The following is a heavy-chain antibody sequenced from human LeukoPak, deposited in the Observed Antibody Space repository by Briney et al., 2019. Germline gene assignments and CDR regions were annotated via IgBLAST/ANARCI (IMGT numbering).Heavy chain of an antibody. Sequence: GGSLRLSCAASGFSFSNYGMSWVRQAPGQGLEWVSVISVSGHTTNYADSVRGRFTISRDDSKSTLYLQMNSLGAEDTAAYYCVKEGGHKIPFDYWGQGTLVTVSS. J-gene: IGHJ4*02. CDR3: VKEGGHKIPFDY. D-gene: IGHD1-26*01. CDR1: GFSFSNYG. CDR2: ISVSGHTT. V-gene: IGHV3-23*01.